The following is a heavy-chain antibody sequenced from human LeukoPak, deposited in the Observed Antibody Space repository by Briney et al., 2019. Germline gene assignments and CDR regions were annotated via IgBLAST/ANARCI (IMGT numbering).Heavy chain of an antibody. CDR2: ISWNSGSI. CDR3: AKSQERVGATNYYFDY. CDR1: GFTFDDYA. V-gene: IGHV3-9*01. D-gene: IGHD1-26*01. J-gene: IGHJ4*02. Sequence: GGSLRLSCAASGFTFDDYAMHWVRQAPGKGLEWVSGISWNSGSIGYADSVKGRFTISRDNAKNSLYLQMNSLRAEDTALYYCAKSQERVGATNYYFDYWGQGTLVTVSS.